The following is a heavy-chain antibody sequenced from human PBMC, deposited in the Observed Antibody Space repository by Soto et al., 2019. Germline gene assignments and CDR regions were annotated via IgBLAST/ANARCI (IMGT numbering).Heavy chain of an antibody. J-gene: IGHJ6*02. V-gene: IGHV4-34*01. CDR1: GGSFSGSY. CDR2: INHSGSP. Sequence: SEPLSLPCVVYGGSFSGSYWSWIRQPPGKGLEWIGEINHSGSPNYNPSLKSRVTISVDTSKKQVSLKLSSVSAPDTARYFCAGYCSSSICPEGHYFALEVWGQGTTVTVSS. CDR3: AGYCSSSICPEGHYFALEV. D-gene: IGHD2-2*01.